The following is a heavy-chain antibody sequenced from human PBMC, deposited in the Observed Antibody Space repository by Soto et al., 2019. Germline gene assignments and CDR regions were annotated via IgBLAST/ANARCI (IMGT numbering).Heavy chain of an antibody. CDR2: IKEDGSEK. Sequence: PGGSLRLSCAASGFTFSTYWMSWVRQAPGKGLEWVANIKEDGSEKYYVDSVEGRFTISRDNAKNSLYLQMTSLRAEDTALYYCARGWGYFDSSGFPYFYAMDVWGQGTTVTVSS. CDR1: GFTFSTYW. J-gene: IGHJ6*02. D-gene: IGHD3-22*01. V-gene: IGHV3-7*01. CDR3: ARGWGYFDSSGFPYFYAMDV.